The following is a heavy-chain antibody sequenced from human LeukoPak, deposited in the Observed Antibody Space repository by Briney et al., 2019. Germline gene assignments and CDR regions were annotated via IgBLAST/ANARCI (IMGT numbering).Heavy chain of an antibody. D-gene: IGHD3-22*01. J-gene: IGHJ1*01. CDR2: ISYDGSNK. Sequence: GGSLRLSCAASGFTFSSYGMHWVRQAPGKGLEWVAVISYDGSNKYYADSVKGRFTISRDNSKNTLYLQMNSLRAEDTAVYYCARDYYDSSGYYYGYFQHWGQGTLVTVSS. V-gene: IGHV3-30*03. CDR3: ARDYYDSSGYYYGYFQH. CDR1: GFTFSSYG.